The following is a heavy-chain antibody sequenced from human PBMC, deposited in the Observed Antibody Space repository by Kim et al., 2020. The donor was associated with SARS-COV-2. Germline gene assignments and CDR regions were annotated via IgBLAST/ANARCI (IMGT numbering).Heavy chain of an antibody. Sequence: DSVKGRFTISRDNSKNTLYLQMNSLRAEDTAVYYCAKDQWGIITILIMDVWGQGTTVTVSS. D-gene: IGHD3-3*01. CDR3: AKDQWGIITILIMDV. V-gene: IGHV3-30*02. J-gene: IGHJ6*02.